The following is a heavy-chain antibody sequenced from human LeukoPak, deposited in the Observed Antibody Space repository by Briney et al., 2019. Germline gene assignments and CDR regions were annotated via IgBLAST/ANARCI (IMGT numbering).Heavy chain of an antibody. CDR1: GFTFSSYG. CDR3: AKGGLGFED. Sequence: GGSLRLSCAASGFTFSSYGMHWVRQAPGKGLEWVAVIWYDGSNKYYADSVKGRFTISRDNSKNTLYLQMNSLRAGDTAVYYCAKGGLGFEDWGQGTLVTVSS. CDR2: IWYDGSNK. V-gene: IGHV3-33*06. J-gene: IGHJ4*02. D-gene: IGHD6-6*01.